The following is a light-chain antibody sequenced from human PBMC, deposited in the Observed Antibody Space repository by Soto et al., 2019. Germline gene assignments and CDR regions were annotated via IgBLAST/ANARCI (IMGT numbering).Light chain of an antibody. CDR2: ATS. V-gene: IGKV1-27*01. J-gene: IGKJ1*01. Sequence: DIQMTQFPSSLSASVGARVTIACPATQGISKYVAWSQQKPGKVPKHLIYATSTLQSEVRSRFSASGTGTDFTITINSLQPEDVATYDCQKHNTAPWTFGQGTKVEI. CDR3: QKHNTAPWT. CDR1: QGISKY.